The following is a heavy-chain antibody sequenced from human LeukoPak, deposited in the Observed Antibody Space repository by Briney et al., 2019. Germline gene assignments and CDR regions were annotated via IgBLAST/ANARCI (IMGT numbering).Heavy chain of an antibody. CDR1: GGSFSGYY. Sequence: LETLSLTCAVYGGSFSGYYWSWIRQPPGKGLEWIGEINHSGSTNYNPSLKSRVTISVDTSKNQFSLKLSSVTAADTAVYYCARGRHDITMIVVVMTSVSYYLDVWGKGTTVTVS. CDR2: INHSGST. D-gene: IGHD3-22*01. V-gene: IGHV4-34*01. J-gene: IGHJ6*03. CDR3: ARGRHDITMIVVVMTSVSYYLDV.